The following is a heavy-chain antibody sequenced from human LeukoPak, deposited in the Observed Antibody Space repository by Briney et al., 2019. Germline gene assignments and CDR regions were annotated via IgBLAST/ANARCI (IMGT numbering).Heavy chain of an antibody. V-gene: IGHV3-7*03. CDR2: IKQDGSEK. Sequence: PGGSLRLSCAASGFTFSSYWMSWVRQAPGKGLEWVANIKQDGSEKYYVDSVKGRFTISRDNAKNSLYLQMNSLRAEDTAVYYCARVSYYYGSGSYYESYYFDYWGQGTLVTVSS. J-gene: IGHJ4*02. CDR1: GFTFSSYW. CDR3: ARVSYYYGSGSYYESYYFDY. D-gene: IGHD3-10*01.